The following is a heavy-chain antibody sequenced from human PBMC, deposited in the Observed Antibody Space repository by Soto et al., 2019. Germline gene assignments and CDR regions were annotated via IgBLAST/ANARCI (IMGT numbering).Heavy chain of an antibody. CDR1: GFTFSSYG. Sequence: GGSLRLSCAASGFTFSSYGMHWVRQAPGKGLEWVAVISYDGSNKYYADSVKGRFTISRDNSKNTLYLQMNSLRAEDTAVYYCAKDRVATVTTPFDYWGQGTLVTVSS. D-gene: IGHD4-4*01. CDR2: ISYDGSNK. J-gene: IGHJ4*02. V-gene: IGHV3-30*18. CDR3: AKDRVATVTTPFDY.